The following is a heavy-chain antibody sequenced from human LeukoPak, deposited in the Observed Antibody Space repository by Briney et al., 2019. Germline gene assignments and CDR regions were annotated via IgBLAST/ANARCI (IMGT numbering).Heavy chain of an antibody. CDR3: ARGQGEGYSSSWGIDY. J-gene: IGHJ4*02. CDR1: GYTFTSYY. D-gene: IGHD6-13*01. V-gene: IGHV1-46*01. Sequence: GASVKVSCKASGYTFTSYYMHWVRQAPGQGLEWMGIINPSGGSTNYAQKLQGRVTMTTDTSTSTAYMELRSLRSDDTAVYYCARGQGEGYSSSWGIDYWGQGTLVTVSS. CDR2: INPSGGST.